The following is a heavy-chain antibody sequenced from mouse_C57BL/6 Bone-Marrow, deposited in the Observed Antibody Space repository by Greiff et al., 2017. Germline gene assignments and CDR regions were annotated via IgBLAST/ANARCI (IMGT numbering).Heavy chain of an antibody. Sequence: EVMLVESGGGLLKPGGSLKLSCAASGFTFSSYATSWVRQTPEKRLVWVATLRDGGRYTSYPDNVKGRFTISRDNAKNNLSLQMSQLKSEGTAMYYCAREGLHYFDYRGQGNTLTVSS. CDR3: AREGLHYFDY. V-gene: IGHV5-4*01. CDR1: GFTFSSYA. CDR2: LRDGGRYT. J-gene: IGHJ2*01. D-gene: IGHD2-4*01.